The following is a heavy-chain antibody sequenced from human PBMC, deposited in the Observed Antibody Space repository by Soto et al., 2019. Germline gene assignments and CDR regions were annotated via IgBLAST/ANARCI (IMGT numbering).Heavy chain of an antibody. D-gene: IGHD2-2*03. Sequence: QVQLVQSGAEVKKPGSSVKVSCKASGGTFSSYAISWVRQAPGQGLEWMGGIIPIFGTANYAQKFQGRVTITADESTRTAYMELSSLRYEDTAVYYCASGYCISASCYRGDGMDVWGQGTTVTVSS. J-gene: IGHJ6*02. CDR3: ASGYCISASCYRGDGMDV. CDR1: GGTFSSYA. CDR2: IIPIFGTA. V-gene: IGHV1-69*12.